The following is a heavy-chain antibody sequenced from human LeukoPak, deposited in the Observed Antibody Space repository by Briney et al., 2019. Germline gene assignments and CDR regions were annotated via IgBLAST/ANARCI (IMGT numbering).Heavy chain of an antibody. CDR1: GGSFSGYY. CDR2: INHNGSN. CDR3: VRGRGGSYCWFDP. V-gene: IGHV4-34*01. Sequence: SETLSLTCAVYGGSFSGYYWSWIRQPPGKGLECIGEINHNGSNNYNPSLKSRVTISVDTSKKQFSLKLSSVTAADTAVYYCVRGRGGSYCWFDPWGQGTLVTVSS. J-gene: IGHJ5*02. D-gene: IGHD1-26*01.